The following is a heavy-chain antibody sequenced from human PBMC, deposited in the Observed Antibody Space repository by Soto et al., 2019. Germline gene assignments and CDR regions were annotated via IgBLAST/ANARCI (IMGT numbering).Heavy chain of an antibody. D-gene: IGHD6-19*01. J-gene: IGHJ4*02. CDR1: GFTFTNAW. CDR2: IKSKTDGGTI. Sequence: EVQLVESGGGLVKPGGSLRLSCAVSGFTFTNAWMNWVRQAPGKGLVWVGRIKSKTDGGTIDYGAPVKGRFIISRDDSKNTLYLQMNGLKTEFTAVYYCTPHIHYGSGWYGCFEYWGRGTLVTVSS. CDR3: TPHIHYGSGWYGCFEY. V-gene: IGHV3-15*07.